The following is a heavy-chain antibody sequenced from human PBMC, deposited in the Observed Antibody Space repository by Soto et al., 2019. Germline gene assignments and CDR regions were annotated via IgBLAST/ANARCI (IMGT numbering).Heavy chain of an antibody. J-gene: IGHJ5*02. CDR3: AHRDSSSSSWFDP. V-gene: IGHV2-5*02. CDR2: IYWDDDK. CDR1: GFSPTTGGGG. Sequence: SGLPLVNPTRPLTLTCPLSGFSPTTGGGGVGWIRLPPGKALECRALIYWDDDKRYSPSLKSRLTITKDTSKNQVVLTMTNMDPVDTATYYCAHRDSSSSSWFDPWGQGTLVTVSS. D-gene: IGHD6-6*01.